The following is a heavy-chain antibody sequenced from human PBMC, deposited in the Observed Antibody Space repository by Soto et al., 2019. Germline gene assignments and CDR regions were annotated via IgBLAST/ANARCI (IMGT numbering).Heavy chain of an antibody. CDR1: GYTFTAYY. V-gene: IGHV1-2*02. J-gene: IGHJ4*02. D-gene: IGHD6-13*01. Sequence: ASVKVSCKASGYTFTAYYVHWVRQAPGQGLEWMGWIIPIIGGANYAQKFQGRVTMTRDTSISTAYMELSSLRSEDTAVYYCARGSSWYADDYWGQGTLVTVSS. CDR3: ARGSSWYADDY. CDR2: IIPIIGGA.